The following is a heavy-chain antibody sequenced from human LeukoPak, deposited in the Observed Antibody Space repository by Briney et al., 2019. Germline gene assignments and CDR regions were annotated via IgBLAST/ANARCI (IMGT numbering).Heavy chain of an antibody. CDR1: GGSFSGYY. V-gene: IGHV4-34*01. J-gene: IGHJ3*02. CDR3: ARGLYYYGSGSYYNTPDAFDI. Sequence: SETLSLTCAVYGGSFSGYYWSWIRQPPGKGLEWIGEINHSGSTNYNPSLKSRVTISVDTSKNQFSLKLSSMTAADTAVYYCARGLYYYGSGSYYNTPDAFDIWGQGTMVTVSS. CDR2: INHSGST. D-gene: IGHD3-10*01.